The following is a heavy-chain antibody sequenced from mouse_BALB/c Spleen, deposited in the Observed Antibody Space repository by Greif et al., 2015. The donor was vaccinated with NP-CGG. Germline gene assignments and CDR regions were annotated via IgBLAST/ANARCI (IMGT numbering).Heavy chain of an antibody. V-gene: IGHV1-7*01. CDR2: INPSTGYT. CDR1: GYTFTSYW. J-gene: IGHJ2*01. CDR3: ARRDYYGNYGDY. D-gene: IGHD2-1*01. Sequence: QVQLQQSGAELAKPGASVKMSCKASGYTFTSYWMHWVKQRPGQGLEWIGYINPSTGYTEYNQKFKDKATLTADKSSSTAYMQLSSLTSEDSAVYYCARRDYYGNYGDYWGQGTTLTVSS.